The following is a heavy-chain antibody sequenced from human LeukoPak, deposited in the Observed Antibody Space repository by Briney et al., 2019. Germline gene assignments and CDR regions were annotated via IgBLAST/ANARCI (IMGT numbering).Heavy chain of an antibody. J-gene: IGHJ6*02. V-gene: IGHV3-11*01. CDR3: AKIAATGYSYYGMDV. CDR1: GFTFSDYY. D-gene: IGHD6-13*01. Sequence: GGSLRLSCAASGFTFSDYYMSWIRQAPGKGLEWVSYISSSGSTIYYADSVKGRFTISRDNAKNSLYLQMNSLRAEDTALYYCAKIAATGYSYYGMDVWGQGTTVTVSS. CDR2: ISSSGSTI.